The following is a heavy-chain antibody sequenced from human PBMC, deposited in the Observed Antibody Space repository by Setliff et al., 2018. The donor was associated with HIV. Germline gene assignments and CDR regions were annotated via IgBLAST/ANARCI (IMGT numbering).Heavy chain of an antibody. Sequence: ASVKVSCKASGYISTSYDINWVRQATGQGLEWMGWMNHDSGNTGSAQNFQGRLTITWNTSISTAYMELGSLGFDDTAVYFCARTRSGGSSVYYYYYMDVWGQGTAVTVSS. V-gene: IGHV1-8*01. CDR3: ARTRSGGSSVYYYYYMDV. J-gene: IGHJ6*03. CDR1: GYISTSYD. D-gene: IGHD2-15*01. CDR2: MNHDSGNT.